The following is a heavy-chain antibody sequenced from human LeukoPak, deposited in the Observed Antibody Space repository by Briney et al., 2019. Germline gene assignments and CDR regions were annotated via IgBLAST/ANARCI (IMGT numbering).Heavy chain of an antibody. J-gene: IGHJ5*02. Sequence: GGSLRLSCAAYGFTFSSYWMHWVRQAPGKGLVWVSRINSDGSSTSYADSVKGRFTISRDNAKNTLYLQMNSLRAEDTAVYYCARAEGREKWFDPWGQGTLVTVSS. CDR3: ARAEGREKWFDP. V-gene: IGHV3-74*01. CDR2: INSDGSST. CDR1: GFTFSSYW. D-gene: IGHD1-26*01.